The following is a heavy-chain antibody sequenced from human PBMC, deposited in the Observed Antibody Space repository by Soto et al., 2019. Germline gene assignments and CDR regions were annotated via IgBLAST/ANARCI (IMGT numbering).Heavy chain of an antibody. CDR2: IKSKTDGGTT. D-gene: IGHD3-22*01. V-gene: IGHV3-15*07. J-gene: IGHJ4*02. Sequence: GSLRLSCAASGFTFSNAWMNWVRQAPGKGLEWVGRIKSKTDGGTTDYAAPVKGRFTISRDDSKNTLYLQMNSLKTEDTAVYYCTTALTTYYYDSSGDYDYLGQGTLVTGSS. CDR3: TTALTTYYYDSSGDYDY. CDR1: GFTFSNAW.